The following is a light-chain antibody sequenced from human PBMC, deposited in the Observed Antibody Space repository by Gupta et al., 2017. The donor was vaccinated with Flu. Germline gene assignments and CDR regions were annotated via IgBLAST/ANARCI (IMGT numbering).Light chain of an antibody. CDR1: QSISSY. J-gene: IGKJ1*01. CDR2: AAS. V-gene: IGKV1-39*01. CDR3: QQSYSTPQT. Sequence: DIQMTQSPSSLSASVGDRVTITCRASQSISSYLNWYQQKPGKAPKLLIYAASSLQSGVPSRFSGSGSGTDFTLTIIRLQPEDFATYYCQQSYSTPQTFGQGTKVEIK.